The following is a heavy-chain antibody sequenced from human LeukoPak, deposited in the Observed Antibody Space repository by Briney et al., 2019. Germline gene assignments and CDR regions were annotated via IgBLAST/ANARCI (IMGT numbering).Heavy chain of an antibody. CDR3: AKYNDYDFDY. J-gene: IGHJ4*02. V-gene: IGHV3-7*01. D-gene: IGHD4-17*01. CDR2: INQDGSQT. CDR1: GFTFRSNW. Sequence: GGSLRLSCAASGFTFRSNWMSWVRQAPGKGLEWVAKINQDGSQTKYVDSVKGRFTISRDNAKNSLHPQMNSLRADDTAVYYCAKYNDYDFDYWGQGTLVTVSP.